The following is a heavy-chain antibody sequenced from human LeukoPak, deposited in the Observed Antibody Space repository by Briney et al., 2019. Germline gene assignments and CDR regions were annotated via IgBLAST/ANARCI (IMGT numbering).Heavy chain of an antibody. D-gene: IGHD6-6*01. CDR2: INPSGGSS. CDR1: GYTFTSYC. CDR3: ARSSSPPFEY. Sequence: GASVKVSCKASGYTFTSYCMHWVRQAPGQGLEWIGIINPSGGSSSYAQKFQGRVTMTRDTSTSTVYMELSSLRSEDTAVYYCARSSSPPFEYWGQGTLVTVSS. J-gene: IGHJ4*02. V-gene: IGHV1-46*01.